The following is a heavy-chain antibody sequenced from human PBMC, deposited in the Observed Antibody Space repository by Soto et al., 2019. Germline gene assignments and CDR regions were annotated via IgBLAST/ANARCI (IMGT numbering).Heavy chain of an antibody. J-gene: IGHJ6*02. V-gene: IGHV3-33*01. Sequence: PGGSLRLSCATSGFTLSNNAMHWVRQAPGKGLEWVAQIWYDGSNKYHADSVKGRFTISRDNSKNTVYLQMNSLRAEDMAVYYCARDGQNQSPYAMDVWGQGTTVTVSS. CDR2: IWYDGSNK. CDR3: ARDGQNQSPYAMDV. CDR1: GFTLSNNA.